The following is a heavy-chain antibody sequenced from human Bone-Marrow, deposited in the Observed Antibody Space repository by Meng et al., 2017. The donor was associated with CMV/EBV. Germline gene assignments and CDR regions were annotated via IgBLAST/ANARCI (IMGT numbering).Heavy chain of an antibody. CDR1: GFTFSSYW. V-gene: IGHV3-7*03. Sequence: GESLKISCAASGFTFSSYWMSWVRQAPGKGLEWVANIKQDGSEKYYVDSVKGRFTISRDNAKNSLYLQMNSLRAEDTALYYCARDDGRFGEFLNNYYGMDVWGQGTTDTVSS. D-gene: IGHD3-10*01. J-gene: IGHJ6*02. CDR2: IKQDGSEK. CDR3: ARDDGRFGEFLNNYYGMDV.